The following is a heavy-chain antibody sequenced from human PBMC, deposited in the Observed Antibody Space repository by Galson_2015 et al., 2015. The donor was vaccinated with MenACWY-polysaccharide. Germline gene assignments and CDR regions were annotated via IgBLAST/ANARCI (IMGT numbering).Heavy chain of an antibody. D-gene: IGHD3-10*01. Sequence: SVKVSCKASGYTFTSYDINWVRQATGQGLEWMGWMNPNSGNTGYAQKFQGRVTMTRNTSISTAYMELSSLRSEDTAVYYCARGFITMVRGVHPLPGYWGQGTLATVSS. CDR2: MNPNSGNT. V-gene: IGHV1-8*01. J-gene: IGHJ4*02. CDR1: GYTFTSYD. CDR3: ARGFITMVRGVHPLPGY.